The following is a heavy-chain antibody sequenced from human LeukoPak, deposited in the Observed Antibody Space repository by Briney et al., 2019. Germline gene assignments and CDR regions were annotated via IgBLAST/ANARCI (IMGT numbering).Heavy chain of an antibody. CDR1: GLTFDDYA. Sequence: GGSLRLSCAASGLTFDDYAMHWVRQGLGKGLEWVSLIGGDGDNTYYADSVKGRFTISRDNSKNSLYLQMNSLRTEDTALYYCARDVLFYYDSSGHYYTGNIDYWGQGILVTVSS. J-gene: IGHJ4*02. CDR2: IGGDGDNT. D-gene: IGHD3-22*01. V-gene: IGHV3-43*02. CDR3: ARDVLFYYDSSGHYYTGNIDY.